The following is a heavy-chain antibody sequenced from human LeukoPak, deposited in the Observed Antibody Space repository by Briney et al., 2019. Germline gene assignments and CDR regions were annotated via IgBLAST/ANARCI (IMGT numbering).Heavy chain of an antibody. CDR1: GVSLSSDDYF. CDR2: VSYSGTV. V-gene: IGHV4-39*07. Sequence: SETLSLTCTVSGVSLSSDDYFWRWLRQSPGTGLEWIASVSYSGTVYYNPSLESRVTISLDTSKNQFSLTMNSVTAADTALYYCARGRPYNSGVPLWFDPWGQGTLVTVSS. D-gene: IGHD6-19*01. J-gene: IGHJ5*02. CDR3: ARGRPYNSGVPLWFDP.